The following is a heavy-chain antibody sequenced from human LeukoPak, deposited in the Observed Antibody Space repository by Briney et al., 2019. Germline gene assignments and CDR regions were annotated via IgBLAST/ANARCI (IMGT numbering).Heavy chain of an antibody. V-gene: IGHV3-21*01. CDR3: ARHPSGSYYGPDNWFDP. CDR1: GFTFSNYS. D-gene: IGHD1-26*01. Sequence: PGGSLRLSCAASGFTFSNYSMNWVRQPPGKGLEWVSSISSSNSYIYYADSVKGRFTISRDNAKNSLYLQMNSLRAEDTAMYYCARHPSGSYYGPDNWFDPWGQGTLVTVSS. J-gene: IGHJ5*02. CDR2: ISSSNSYI.